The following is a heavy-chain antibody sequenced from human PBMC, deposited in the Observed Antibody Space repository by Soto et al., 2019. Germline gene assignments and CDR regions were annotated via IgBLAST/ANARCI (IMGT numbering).Heavy chain of an antibody. CDR2: IIPIFGTA. V-gene: IGHV1-69*13. Sequence: ASVKVSCKASGGTFSSYAISWVRQAPGQGLEWMGGIIPIFGTANYAQKFQGRVTITADESTSTAYMELSSLRSEDTAVYYCARGYYGSGSYIGLGMDVWGQGTTVTVSS. J-gene: IGHJ6*02. CDR1: GGTFSSYA. CDR3: ARGYYGSGSYIGLGMDV. D-gene: IGHD3-10*01.